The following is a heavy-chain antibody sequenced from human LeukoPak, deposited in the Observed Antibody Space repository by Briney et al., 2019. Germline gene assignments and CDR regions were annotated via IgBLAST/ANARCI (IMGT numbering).Heavy chain of an antibody. J-gene: IGHJ3*02. CDR1: GFTFDDYA. Sequence: GGSLRLSCAASGFTFDDYAMHWVRQAPGKGLEWVSGISWNSGSIGYADSVKGRFTISRDNAKNSLYLQMNSLRPEDTALYYCATGPLRSGYYYDAFDIWGQGTMVTVSS. CDR3: ATGPLRSGYYYDAFDI. D-gene: IGHD3-3*01. CDR2: ISWNSGSI. V-gene: IGHV3-9*01.